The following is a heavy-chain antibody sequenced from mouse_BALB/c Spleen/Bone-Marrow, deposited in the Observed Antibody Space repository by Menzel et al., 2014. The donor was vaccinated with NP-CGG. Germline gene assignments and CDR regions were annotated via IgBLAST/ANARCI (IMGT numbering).Heavy chain of an antibody. V-gene: IGHV1-14*01. D-gene: IGHD1-1*01. CDR1: GYTFTSHV. CDR2: INPFNDGI. Sequence: SGPELVKPGASVKMSCMASGYTFTSHVMHWVKQKPGQGLEWIGYINPFNDGIEYNEKFKVKATLTSDKSSSTAYMELSSLTSEDSAVYYCARGTTVVGDYWGQGTTLTVYS. J-gene: IGHJ2*01. CDR3: ARGTTVVGDY.